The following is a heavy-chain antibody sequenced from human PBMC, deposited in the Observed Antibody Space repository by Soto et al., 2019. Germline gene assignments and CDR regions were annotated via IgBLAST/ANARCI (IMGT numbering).Heavy chain of an antibody. Sequence: SQTLSLTCAISGDSVSSNSAAWNWIRQSPSRGLEWLGRTYYRSKWYNDYAVSVKSRITINPDTSKNQFSLQLNSVVPEDTAVYYCARGRVYDILTGSYYYYGMDVWGQGTTVTVSS. CDR3: ARGRVYDILTGSYYYYGMDV. J-gene: IGHJ6*02. V-gene: IGHV6-1*01. CDR1: GDSVSSNSAA. D-gene: IGHD3-9*01. CDR2: TYYRSKWYN.